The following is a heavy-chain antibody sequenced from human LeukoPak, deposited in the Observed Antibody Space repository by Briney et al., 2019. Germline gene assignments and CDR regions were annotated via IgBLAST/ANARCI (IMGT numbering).Heavy chain of an antibody. D-gene: IGHD1-14*01. J-gene: IGHJ6*02. CDR2: INHSGST. CDR3: ARAPPRSTTGGMDV. V-gene: IGHV4-34*01. Sequence: PSETLSLTCAVYGGSFSGYYWSWIRQPPWKGLEWIGEINHSGSTNYNPSLKSRVTISVDTSKNQFSLKLSSVTAADTAVYYCARAPPRSTTGGMDVWGQGTTVTVSS. CDR1: GGSFSGYY.